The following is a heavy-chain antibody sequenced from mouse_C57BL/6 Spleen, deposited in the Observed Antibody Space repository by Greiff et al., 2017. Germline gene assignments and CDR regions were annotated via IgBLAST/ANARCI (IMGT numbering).Heavy chain of an antibody. CDR2: INPNSGST. CDR3: ARPPPGSWAWFSY. CDR1: GYTFTSYW. J-gene: IGHJ3*01. V-gene: IGHV1-64*01. Sequence: QVQLQQPGAELVKPGASVKLSCKASGYTFTSYWMHWVKQRPGQGLEWIGLINPNSGSTNYNETFKSKATLTVDKSSSTACMQLSSLTSEDSAVYYCARPPPGSWAWFSYWGQGALVTVSA. D-gene: IGHD1-1*01.